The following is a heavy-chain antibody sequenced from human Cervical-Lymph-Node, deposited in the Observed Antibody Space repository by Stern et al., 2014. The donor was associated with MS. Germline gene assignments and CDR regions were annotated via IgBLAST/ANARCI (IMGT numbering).Heavy chain of an antibody. CDR3: ARSSTVTPNAFDI. CDR1: GGSISSGGYS. CDR2: IYHSGST. V-gene: IGHV4-30-2*01. J-gene: IGHJ3*02. D-gene: IGHD4-17*01. Sequence: QVQLVESGSGLVKPSQTLSLTCAVSGGSISSGGYSWSWLRQPPGKGLEWIGYIYHSGSTSYNPSLKSRFSMSVDGSKNQFSVKLSSVTAADTAVYYCARSSTVTPNAFDIWGQGTMVTVSS.